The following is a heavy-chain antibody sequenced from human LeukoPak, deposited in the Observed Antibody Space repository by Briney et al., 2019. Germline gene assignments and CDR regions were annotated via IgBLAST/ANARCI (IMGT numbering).Heavy chain of an antibody. V-gene: IGHV4-59*12. CDR3: ATVPRPESPKSLDY. CDR2: IYYSGST. CDR1: GGSISSYY. Sequence: PSETLSLTCTVSGGSISSYYWSWIRQPPGKGLEWIGYIYYSGSTNYNPSLKSRVTISVDTSKNQFSLKLSSVTAADTAVYYCATVPRPESPKSLDYWGQGTLVTVSS. J-gene: IGHJ4*02.